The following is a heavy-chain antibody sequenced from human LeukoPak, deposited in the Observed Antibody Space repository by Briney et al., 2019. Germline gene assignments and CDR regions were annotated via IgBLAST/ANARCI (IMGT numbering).Heavy chain of an antibody. Sequence: PSETLSLTCAVYGGSFSGYYWSWIRQPPGKGLEWIGEINHSGSTNYNPSLKSRVTISVDTSKNQFSLKLSSVTAADTAVYYCARANPRGYCSSTSCYAYFDYWGQGTLVTVSS. D-gene: IGHD2-2*01. V-gene: IGHV4-34*01. J-gene: IGHJ4*02. CDR1: GGSFSGYY. CDR2: INHSGST. CDR3: ARANPRGYCSSTSCYAYFDY.